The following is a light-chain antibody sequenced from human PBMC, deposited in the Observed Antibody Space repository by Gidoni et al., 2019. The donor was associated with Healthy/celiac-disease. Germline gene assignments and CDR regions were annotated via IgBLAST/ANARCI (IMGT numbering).Light chain of an antibody. CDR3: QQYGSSPMT. J-gene: IGKJ1*01. V-gene: IGKV3-20*01. Sequence: EIVLTQSPGTLSLSPGERATLSCRASQSVSSSYLAWYQQKPGQAPRLLIYGASSRATGIPDRFSGSGSGTDFTLTISRLEPEDFAVYYCQQYGSSPMTFGQXTKVGIK. CDR2: GAS. CDR1: QSVSSSY.